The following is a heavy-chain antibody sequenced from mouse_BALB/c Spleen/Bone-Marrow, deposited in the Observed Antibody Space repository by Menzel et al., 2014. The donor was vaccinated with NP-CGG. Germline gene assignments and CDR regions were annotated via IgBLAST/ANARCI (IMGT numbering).Heavy chain of an antibody. J-gene: IGHJ1*01. CDR3: ATMITDWYFDV. CDR1: GFNIKDTY. Sequence: VQLQQSGAELVKPGASVKLSCTASGFNIKDTYMHWVKQRPEQGLEWIGRIDPANGNTKYDPKFQGKATIIADTSSNTAYLQLSSLTSEDTAVYYCATMITDWYFDVWGAGTTVTVSS. D-gene: IGHD2-4*01. CDR2: IDPANGNT. V-gene: IGHV14-3*02.